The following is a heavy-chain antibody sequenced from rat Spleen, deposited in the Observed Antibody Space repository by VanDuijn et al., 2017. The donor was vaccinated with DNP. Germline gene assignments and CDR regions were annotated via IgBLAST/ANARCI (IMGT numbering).Heavy chain of an antibody. CDR2: ITSGRGST. D-gene: IGHD1-12*02. J-gene: IGHJ4*01. CDR1: EFTFSRSD. V-gene: IGHV5S13*01. Sequence: EVQLVESGGGLVQPESSLKISCVASEFTFSRSDVAWVRQAPGRGLEWIASITSGRGSTSYPDSVKGRFTVSRDDVKNTLYLQMNSLRSEDTATYYCTRVGDYHDGGDGDVLDAWGQGTSVTVSS. CDR3: TRVGDYHDGGDGDVLDA.